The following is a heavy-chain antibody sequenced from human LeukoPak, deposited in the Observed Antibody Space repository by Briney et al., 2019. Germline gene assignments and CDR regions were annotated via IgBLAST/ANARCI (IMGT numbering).Heavy chain of an antibody. V-gene: IGHV3-23*01. CDR1: GFTFSSYA. J-gene: IGHJ6*04. CDR3: AKVDRPYYYYGMDG. CDR2: ISGSGGSK. Sequence: GGSLRLSCAASGFTFSSYAMSRVRQAPGKGLEWVSAISGSGGSKYYEDSVKGRFTISRDNSKNTLYLQMNSLRAEDTGVYYCAKVDRPYYYYGMDGWVKGRTVAVSS.